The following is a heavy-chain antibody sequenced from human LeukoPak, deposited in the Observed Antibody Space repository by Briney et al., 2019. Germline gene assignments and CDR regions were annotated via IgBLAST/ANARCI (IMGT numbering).Heavy chain of an antibody. CDR2: LFYNGNT. CDR1: GGSIRSSY. D-gene: IGHD3-10*01. Sequence: SETLSLTCTVSGGSIRSSYWSWIRQPPGKGLEWIGYLFYNGNTNYNSSLKSRVTISVDTSKNQFSLKLNSLTAADTAVYFCARDRGWGDWYFDLWGRGTLVTVSS. J-gene: IGHJ2*01. CDR3: ARDRGWGDWYFDL. V-gene: IGHV4-59*01.